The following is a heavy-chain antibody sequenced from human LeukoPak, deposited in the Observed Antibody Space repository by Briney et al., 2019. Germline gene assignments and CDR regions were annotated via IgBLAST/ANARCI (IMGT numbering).Heavy chain of an antibody. CDR3: ARGKGYSSSWYYY. V-gene: IGHV1-69*04. J-gene: IGHJ4*02. Sequence: GASVKVSCKASGYTFTGYYMHWVRQAPGQGLEWMGRIIPILGITNYAQKFQGRVTITADKSTSTAYMELSSLRSEDTAVYYCARGKGYSSSWYYYWGQGTLVTVPS. CDR1: GYTFTGYY. D-gene: IGHD6-13*01. CDR2: IIPILGIT.